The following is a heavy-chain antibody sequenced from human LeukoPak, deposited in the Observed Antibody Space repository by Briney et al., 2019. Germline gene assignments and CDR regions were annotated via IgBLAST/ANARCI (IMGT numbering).Heavy chain of an antibody. CDR1: GFTFSRFA. J-gene: IGHJ4*02. CDR3: AKEEAVGVAVPFDY. D-gene: IGHD6-19*01. CDR2: ISGSGGST. Sequence: GGSLRLSCAASGFTFSRFAMSWVRQAPGKGLKWVAAISGSGGSTYYADSVTGRFTISRDYSKNTLYLQMNSLRAEDTAVYYCAKEEAVGVAVPFDYWGQGTLVTASS. V-gene: IGHV3-23*01.